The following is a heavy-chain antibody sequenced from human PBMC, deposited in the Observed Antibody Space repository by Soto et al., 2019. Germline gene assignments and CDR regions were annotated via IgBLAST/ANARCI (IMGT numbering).Heavy chain of an antibody. V-gene: IGHV1-18*01. J-gene: IGHJ6*02. CDR1: GYTFTSYG. CDR2: ISSYNGNT. CDR3: AREAPRILGYGMDV. Sequence: QVQLVQSGAEVKNPGASVKVSCKASGYTFTSYGISWVRQAPGQGLEWMGWISSYNGNTNYAQNLQGRVTMTTDTATSTAYMELRSLRSDDTAVYYCAREAPRILGYGMDVWGQGTTVTVSS. D-gene: IGHD3-10*01.